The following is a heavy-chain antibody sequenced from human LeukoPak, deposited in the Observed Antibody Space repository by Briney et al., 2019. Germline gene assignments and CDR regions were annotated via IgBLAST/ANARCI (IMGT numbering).Heavy chain of an antibody. CDR3: ARDPGYRSKSCYFDY. J-gene: IGHJ4*02. CDR1: GYTFTSYG. D-gene: IGHD5-18*01. Sequence: ASVKVSCKASGYTFTSYGISWVRQAPGQGLEWMGWISAYSGNTYYAQNLQGRVTMTTDTSTSTAYMELRSMTSDDTAVYYCARDPGYRSKSCYFDYWGQGTLVTVSS. CDR2: ISAYSGNT. V-gene: IGHV1-18*01.